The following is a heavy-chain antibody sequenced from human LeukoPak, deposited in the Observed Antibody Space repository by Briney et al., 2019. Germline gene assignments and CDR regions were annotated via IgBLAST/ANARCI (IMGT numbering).Heavy chain of an antibody. Sequence: PSETLSLTCTVSGGSISSYYWSWIRQPPGKGLEWIGEINHSGSTNYNPSLKSRVTISVDTSKNQFSLKLSSVTAADTAVYYCARGSDFWSGYFDYWGQGTLVTVSS. CDR1: GGSISSYY. CDR3: ARGSDFWSGYFDY. V-gene: IGHV4-34*01. CDR2: INHSGST. J-gene: IGHJ4*02. D-gene: IGHD3-3*01.